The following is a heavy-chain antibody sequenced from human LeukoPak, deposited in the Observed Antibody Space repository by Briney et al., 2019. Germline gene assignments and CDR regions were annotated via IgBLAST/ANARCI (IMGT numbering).Heavy chain of an antibody. J-gene: IGHJ3*02. Sequence: PSETLSLTCTVSGGSISSGSYYWSWIRQPAGKGLEWIGRIYTSGSTNYNPSLKSRVTISVDTSKNQFSLKLSSVTAADTAVYYCARETVADDFWSGSTNHDAFDIWGQGTMVTVSS. CDR1: GGSISSGSYY. CDR2: IYTSGST. CDR3: ARETVADDFWSGSTNHDAFDI. D-gene: IGHD3-3*01. V-gene: IGHV4-61*02.